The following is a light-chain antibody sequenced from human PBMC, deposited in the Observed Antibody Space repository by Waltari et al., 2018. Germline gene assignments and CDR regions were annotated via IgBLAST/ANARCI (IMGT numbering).Light chain of an antibody. V-gene: IGLV1-40*01. CDR1: SSNIGAGYY. CDR3: SAWDSSLSTVL. Sequence: QSVLTQPPSASGAPGQRVTISCTGSSSNIGAGYYVSWYQQFPRTAPKLLIYENNKRPSGVSDRCSCSKSGTSASLTITGRQSEDEADYYCSAWDSSLSTVLFGGGTRLTVL. J-gene: IGLJ2*01. CDR2: ENN.